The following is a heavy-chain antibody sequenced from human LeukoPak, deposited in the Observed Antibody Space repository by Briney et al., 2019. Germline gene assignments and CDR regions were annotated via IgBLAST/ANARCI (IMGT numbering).Heavy chain of an antibody. V-gene: IGHV3-23*01. CDR1: GFTFSDHY. J-gene: IGHJ6*03. CDR2: INDNGAGT. CDR3: AKGLRTGVGPYMGYHYYMDV. Sequence: PGGSLRLSCAASGFTFSDHYMSWIRQAPGKRLKWVSTINDNGAGTYYADSVKGRSTISRDNSYNTVSLQMNSLRDEDTGVYYCAKGLRTGVGPYMGYHYYMDVWGKGATVTVSS. D-gene: IGHD3-16*01.